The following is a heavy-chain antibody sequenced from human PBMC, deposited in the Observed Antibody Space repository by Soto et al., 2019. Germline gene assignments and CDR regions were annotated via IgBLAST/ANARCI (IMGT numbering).Heavy chain of an antibody. CDR3: ARRQGRSGTNYFDS. CDR2: MNPSNGNA. J-gene: IGHJ4*02. Sequence: GGSLEVSCKASGYTFITDDINCLRQATGQGLEWMGWMNPSNGNAGYAQKSQGRLTMTRNTSRSTAYMERSSRRSDDMAVYFCARRQGRSGTNYFDSWGQGYMVTF. V-gene: IGHV1-8*01. CDR1: GYTFITDD.